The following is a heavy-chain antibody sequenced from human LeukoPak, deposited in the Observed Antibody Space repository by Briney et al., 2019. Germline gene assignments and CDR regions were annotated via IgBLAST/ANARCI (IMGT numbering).Heavy chain of an antibody. J-gene: IGHJ5*02. V-gene: IGHV1-18*01. CDR3: VRDNWNEFDP. Sequence: ASVKVSCKASGYRLSSNGISWGRLAPGQGLGGVGWVSTYNSERNYAPRFQGRVTMTADTSTSTAYLELRSLRADDTAVYYCVRDNWNEFDPWGQGTLVTVSS. D-gene: IGHD1-20*01. CDR2: VSTYNSER. CDR1: GYRLSSNG.